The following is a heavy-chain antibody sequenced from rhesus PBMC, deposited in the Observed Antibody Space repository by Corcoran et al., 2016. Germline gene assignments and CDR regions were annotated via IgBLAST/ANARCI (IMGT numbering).Heavy chain of an antibody. Sequence: QVTLKESGPALVKPTQTLTLTCTFSGFSLSTSGMSVNWIRQPPGKALEWLARIDWNDYRYYTASLKSRLAISKDTSQNQVVLTMTNMDPKDTATYYCSRQNYVDDYAYFGDFYFDSWGQGVLVTVSS. CDR2: IDWNDYR. V-gene: IGHV2S2*01. CDR1: GFSLSTSGMS. J-gene: IGHJ4*01. CDR3: SRQNYVDDYAYFGDFYFDS. D-gene: IGHD3-9*01.